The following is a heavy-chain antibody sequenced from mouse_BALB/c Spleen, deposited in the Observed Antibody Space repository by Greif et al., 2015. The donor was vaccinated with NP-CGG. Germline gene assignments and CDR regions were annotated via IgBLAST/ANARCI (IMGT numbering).Heavy chain of an antibody. J-gene: IGHJ2*01. CDR1: GYPFTSYY. Sequence: QVQLKESGAELVKPGASVKLSCKASGYPFTSYYMYGGKQSPGQGLEWMGRINXSNGGTNFNEKFKSKATLTVDKSSSTAYMQLSSLTSEDSAVYYCTRRYYYFDYWGQGTTLTVSS. CDR3: TRRYYYFDY. CDR2: INXSNGGT. V-gene: IGHV1-53*01.